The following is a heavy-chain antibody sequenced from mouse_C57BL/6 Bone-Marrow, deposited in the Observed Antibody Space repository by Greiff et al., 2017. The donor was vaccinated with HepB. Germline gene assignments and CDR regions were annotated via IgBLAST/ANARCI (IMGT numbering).Heavy chain of an antibody. CDR3: ARTLDYYGSFYAMDY. CDR1: GYAFSSSW. V-gene: IGHV1-82*01. D-gene: IGHD1-1*01. CDR2: IYPGDGDT. Sequence: VQLVESGPELVKPGASVKISCKASGYAFSSSWMNWVKQRPGKGLEWIGRIYPGDGDTNYNGKFKGKATLTADKSSSTAYMQLSSLTSEDSAVYFCARTLDYYGSFYAMDYWGQGTSVTVSS. J-gene: IGHJ4*01.